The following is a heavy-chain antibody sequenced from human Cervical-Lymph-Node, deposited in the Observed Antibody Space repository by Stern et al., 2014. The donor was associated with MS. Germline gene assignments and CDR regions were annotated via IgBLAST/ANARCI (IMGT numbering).Heavy chain of an antibody. V-gene: IGHV1-3*04. J-gene: IGHJ5*02. CDR3: ARGRGDVLVVTSPMGGPYNWFDP. D-gene: IGHD2-2*01. Sequence: QVQLVQSGAEVKKPGASVKVSCKASGYTFTSYALHWVRQAPGHRPEWLGWNDTVNGYTKYSQKFQGRVTITTDTSASTAYMELSSLRSEDTAVYYCARGRGDVLVVTSPMGGPYNWFDPWGQGTLVTVSS. CDR1: GYTFTSYA. CDR2: NDTVNGYT.